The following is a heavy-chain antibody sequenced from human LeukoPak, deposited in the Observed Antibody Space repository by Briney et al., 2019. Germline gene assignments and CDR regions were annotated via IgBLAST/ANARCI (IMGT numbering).Heavy chain of an antibody. D-gene: IGHD1-1*01. CDR3: ARARTGFDL. CDR1: GGSISSGGYY. Sequence: SETLSLTCTVSGGSISSGGYYWSWIRQPPGKGLEWIGYIYHSGSTYYNPSLKSRVTISVDRSKNQFSLKLSSVTAAGTAVYYCARARTGFDLWGQGALVTVSS. V-gene: IGHV4-30-2*01. J-gene: IGHJ5*02. CDR2: IYHSGST.